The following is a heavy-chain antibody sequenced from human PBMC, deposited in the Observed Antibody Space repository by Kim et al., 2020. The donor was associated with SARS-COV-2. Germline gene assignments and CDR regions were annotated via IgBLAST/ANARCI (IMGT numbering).Heavy chain of an antibody. J-gene: IGHJ6*02. CDR1: GYTFTSYG. D-gene: IGHD2-2*01. Sequence: ASVKVSCKASGYTFTSYGISWVRQAPGQGLEWMGWISAYNGNTNYAQKLQGRVTMTTDTSTSTAYMELRSLRSDDTAVYYCARECSSTSCYVDYYYGMDVWGQGTTVTVSS. CDR3: ARECSSTSCYVDYYYGMDV. V-gene: IGHV1-18*04. CDR2: ISAYNGNT.